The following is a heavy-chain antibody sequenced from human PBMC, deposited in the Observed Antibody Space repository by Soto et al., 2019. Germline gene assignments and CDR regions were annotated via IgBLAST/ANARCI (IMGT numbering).Heavy chain of an antibody. D-gene: IGHD2-2*01. CDR2: INHSGST. CDR1: GGSFSGYY. Sequence: PSETLSLTCAVYGGSFSGYYWSWIRQPPGKGLEWIGEINHSGSTNYNPSLKSRITITIDRSKNQFSLKLSSVTAADTALYYCAREEATTSIHYYSYGMAVWGQGTTVTVSS. J-gene: IGHJ6*02. V-gene: IGHV4-34*01. CDR3: AREEATTSIHYYSYGMAV.